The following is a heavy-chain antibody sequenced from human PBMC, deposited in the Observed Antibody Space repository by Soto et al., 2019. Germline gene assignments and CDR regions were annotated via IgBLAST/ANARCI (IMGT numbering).Heavy chain of an antibody. CDR3: AKDRPVKARSGSLSS. V-gene: IGHV3-30*18. Sequence: QVQLVESGGGVVQPGGSLRLSCADSGFTFSDYGMHWVRQAPGKGLEWVALTSHDGGNKYYADSVKGRFTISRDNSKNTLYLQMNSLRGDDTAVYYCAKDRPVKARSGSLSSWGQGTLVTVSS. J-gene: IGHJ5*02. CDR1: GFTFSDYG. D-gene: IGHD1-26*01. CDR2: TSHDGGNK.